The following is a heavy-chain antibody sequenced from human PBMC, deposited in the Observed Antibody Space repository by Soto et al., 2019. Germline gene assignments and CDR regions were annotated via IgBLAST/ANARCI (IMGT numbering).Heavy chain of an antibody. CDR3: ANSQTRWFGDIKSNYEMAL. CDR1: GFTFSHYA. Sequence: EVQLLESGGALVQPGGSLRLSCATSGFTFSHYAMSWVRQAPGKGLEWVSGISGGGGSTYYAASVKGRFTISRDNSKNTLFLQMNRLRAEDSAVYYCANSQTRWFGDIKSNYEMALWGQGTTVTVSS. J-gene: IGHJ6*02. D-gene: IGHD3-10*01. CDR2: ISGGGGST. V-gene: IGHV3-23*01.